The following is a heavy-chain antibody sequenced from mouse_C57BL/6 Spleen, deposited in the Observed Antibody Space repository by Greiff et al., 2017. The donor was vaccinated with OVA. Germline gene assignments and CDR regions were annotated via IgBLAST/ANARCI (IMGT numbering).Heavy chain of an antibody. Sequence: EVQLVESGPGLVKPSQSLSLTCSVTGYSITSGYYWNWIRQFPGNKLEWMGYISYDGSNNYNPSLKNRISITRDTSKNQFFLKLNSVTTEDTATYYCARMGEDAMDYWGQGTSVTVSS. CDR1: GYSITSGYY. J-gene: IGHJ4*01. CDR2: ISYDGSN. V-gene: IGHV3-6*01. CDR3: ARMGEDAMDY.